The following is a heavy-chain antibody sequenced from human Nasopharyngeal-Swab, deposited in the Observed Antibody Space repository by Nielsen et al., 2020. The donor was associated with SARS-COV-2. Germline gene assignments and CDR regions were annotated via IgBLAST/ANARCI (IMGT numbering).Heavy chain of an antibody. CDR3: ARQRGGIVILTLDP. V-gene: IGHV3-11*04. D-gene: IGHD3/OR15-3a*01. CDR1: GFKFSDYY. J-gene: IGHJ5*02. CDR2: ISSSGSTI. Sequence: GESLKTSCAGTGFKFSDYYMNWIRQAPGKGLEWVSYISSSGSTIYYADSVKGRFTISRDNAKNTLYLQMNSLRAEDTAVYYCARQRGGIVILTLDPWGQGTLVTVSS.